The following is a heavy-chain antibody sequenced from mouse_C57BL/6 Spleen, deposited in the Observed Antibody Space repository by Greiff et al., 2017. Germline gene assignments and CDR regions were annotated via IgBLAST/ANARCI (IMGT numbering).Heavy chain of an antibody. V-gene: IGHV14-2*01. CDR3: GRGYYSNSYAMDY. CDR2: IDPEDGET. Sequence: VQLQQSGAELVKPGASVKLSCTASGFTFTDYSMHWVKQRTEQGLEWIGRIDPEDGETKYTPKFQGKATLTADTSSTTAYLQLISLTSEDTAVDYCGRGYYSNSYAMDYWGQGTSVTVSS. J-gene: IGHJ4*01. CDR1: GFTFTDYS. D-gene: IGHD2-5*01.